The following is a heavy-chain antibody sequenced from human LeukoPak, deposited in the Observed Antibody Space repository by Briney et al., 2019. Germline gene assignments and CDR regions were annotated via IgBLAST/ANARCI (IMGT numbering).Heavy chain of an antibody. CDR1: GFTFSSYA. CDR3: AKDLQWLVRNDFDY. D-gene: IGHD6-19*01. CDR2: ISGSGGST. V-gene: IGHV3-23*01. Sequence: GASLRLSCAASGFTFSSYAMSWVRQAPGKGLEWVSTISGSGGSTYYADSVKGRFTISRDNSKNTLYLQMNGLRAEDTAVYYCAKDLQWLVRNDFDYWGQGTLVSVSS. J-gene: IGHJ4*02.